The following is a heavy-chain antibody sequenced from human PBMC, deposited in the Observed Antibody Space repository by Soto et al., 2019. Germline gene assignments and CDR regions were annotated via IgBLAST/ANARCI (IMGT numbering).Heavy chain of an antibody. J-gene: IGHJ1*01. CDR3: PGPWGPRYSSSWSSY. CDR1: GGSISSSSYY. Sequence: SETMSLTCTVSGGSISSSSYYWGWIRQHPGKGLEGIGSIYYSGSTYYNPSLKSRVTISVDTSKDQFSLKQSSVTAAETAVDDCPGPWGPRYSSSWSSYCGQGTLVTVSS. V-gene: IGHV4-39*01. CDR2: IYYSGST. D-gene: IGHD6-13*01.